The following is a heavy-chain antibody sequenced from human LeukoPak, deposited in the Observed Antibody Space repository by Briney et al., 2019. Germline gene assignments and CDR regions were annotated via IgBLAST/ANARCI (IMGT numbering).Heavy chain of an antibody. J-gene: IGHJ6*03. V-gene: IGHV3-48*04. CDR1: GFSFSNYW. CDR2: ISSSGSTI. CDR3: ARAPAAYYYYMDV. D-gene: IGHD2-2*01. Sequence: AGGSLRLSCAASGFSFSNYWMSWVRQAPGKGLEWVSYISSSGSTIYYADSVKGRFTISRDNAKNSLYLQMNSLRAGDTAVYYCARAPAAYYYYMDVWGKGTTVTISS.